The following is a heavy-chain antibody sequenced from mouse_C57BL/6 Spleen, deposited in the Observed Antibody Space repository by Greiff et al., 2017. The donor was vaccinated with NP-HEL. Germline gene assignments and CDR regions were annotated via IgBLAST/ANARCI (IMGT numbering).Heavy chain of an antibody. CDR2: IYPGSGNT. D-gene: IGHD2-5*01. Sequence: QVQLQQSGAELVRPGASVKLSCKASGYTFTDYYINWVKQRPGQGLEWIARIYPGSGNTYYNEKFKGKATLTAEKSSSTAYMQLSSLTSEDSAVYFCARYYSNYLDYWGQGTTLTVSS. V-gene: IGHV1-76*01. CDR1: GYTFTDYY. J-gene: IGHJ2*01. CDR3: ARYYSNYLDY.